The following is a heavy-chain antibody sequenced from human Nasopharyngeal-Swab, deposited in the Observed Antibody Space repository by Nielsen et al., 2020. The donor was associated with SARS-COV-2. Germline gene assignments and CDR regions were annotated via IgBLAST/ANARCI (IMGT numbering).Heavy chain of an antibody. CDR2: ISGSGGST. V-gene: IGHV3-23*01. CDR1: GFTFRSYA. D-gene: IGHD4-23*01. J-gene: IGHJ4*02. Sequence: GESLKISCTASGFTFRSYAMSWVRQAPGKGLEGVSEISGSGGSTYYADSVKGRFTISRDNSKNTLYLQMSSLRAEDTAIYYCAKDLGVESPLWFDYWGQGTLLTVSS. CDR3: AKDLGVESPLWFDY.